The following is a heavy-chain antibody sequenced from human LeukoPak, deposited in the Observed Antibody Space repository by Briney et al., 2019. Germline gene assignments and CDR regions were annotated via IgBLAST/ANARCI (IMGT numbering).Heavy chain of an antibody. CDR1: GGSFSGYY. D-gene: IGHD6-19*01. V-gene: IGHV4-34*01. CDR2: INHSGST. CDR3: ARRHGYSSGWYYFDY. Sequence: PSETLSLTCAVYGGSFSGYYWSWIRQPPGKGLEWIGEINHSGSTNYNPSLKSRVTISVDTSKNQFSLKLSSVTAADTAVYYCARRHGYSSGWYYFDYWGQGTLVTVSS. J-gene: IGHJ4*02.